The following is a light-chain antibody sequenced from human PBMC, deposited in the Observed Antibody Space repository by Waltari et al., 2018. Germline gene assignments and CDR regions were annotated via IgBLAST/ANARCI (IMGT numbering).Light chain of an antibody. Sequence: QSALTQPASVSGSPGQSITISCTGSSSDVGGDDSVSWYEDHPGQAPKVIMYDVNKRPSGVSARFSCSKSGNTASLTISARQAEDEATFYCSSQSTKNGVIFGSGTKVTVL. V-gene: IGLV2-14*03. J-gene: IGLJ6*01. CDR1: SSDVGGDDS. CDR2: DVN. CDR3: SSQSTKNGVI.